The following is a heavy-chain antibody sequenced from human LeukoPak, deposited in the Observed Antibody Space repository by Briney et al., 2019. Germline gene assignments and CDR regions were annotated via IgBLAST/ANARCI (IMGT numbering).Heavy chain of an antibody. CDR2: ISGSGDGT. CDR1: GFTLTGFG. Sequence: GGSLRLSCAASGFTLTGFGMSWVRQAPGKGLEWVSVISGSGDGTYYADPVKGRFTISRDNSKNTLYLQMISLRAEDTALYYCAKGIIPSAYSYIDFWGQGTLVTVSS. V-gene: IGHV3-23*01. CDR3: AKGIIPSAYSYIDF. J-gene: IGHJ4*02. D-gene: IGHD2-15*01.